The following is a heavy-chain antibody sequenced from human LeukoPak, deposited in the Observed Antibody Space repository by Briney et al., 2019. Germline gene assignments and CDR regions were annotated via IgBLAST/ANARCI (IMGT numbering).Heavy chain of an antibody. Sequence: GGSLRLSCAASGFTFTSYSMNWVRQAPGRGLEWVSYISSSSSTIYYADSVKGRFTISRDNAKNSLYLQMNSLRDEDTAVYYCARDKDDYYYYGMDVWGQGTTVTVSS. CDR1: GFTFTSYS. D-gene: IGHD2-15*01. V-gene: IGHV3-48*02. CDR3: ARDKDDYYYYGMDV. J-gene: IGHJ6*02. CDR2: ISSSSSTI.